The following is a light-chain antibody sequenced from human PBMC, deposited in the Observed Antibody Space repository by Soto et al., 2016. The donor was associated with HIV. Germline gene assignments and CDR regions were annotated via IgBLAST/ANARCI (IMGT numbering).Light chain of an antibody. CDR2: DDA. V-gene: IGLV3-21*03. Sequence: SYVLTQPPSVSLAPGKTAEIPCGGNNIGSKSVHWYQQKPGQAPMLVLFDDAERPSGIPERFSGSDSGHTATLTISRVEAGDEADYYCQVWDSSSDHWVFGGGTKLTVL. J-gene: IGLJ3*02. CDR1: NIGSKS. CDR3: QVWDSSSDHWV.